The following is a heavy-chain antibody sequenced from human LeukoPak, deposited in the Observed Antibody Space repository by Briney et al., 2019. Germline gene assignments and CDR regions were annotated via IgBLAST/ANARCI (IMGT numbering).Heavy chain of an antibody. V-gene: IGHV4-59*01. J-gene: IGHJ1*01. CDR2: IYYSGST. Sequence: SETLSLTCTVSGGSISSYYRSWIRQPPGKGLEWIGYIYYSGSTNYNPSLKSRVTISVDTSKNQFPLKLSSVTAADTAVYYCARGGIAALNHWGQGTLVTVSS. CDR1: GGSISSYY. D-gene: IGHD6-6*01. CDR3: ARGGIAALNH.